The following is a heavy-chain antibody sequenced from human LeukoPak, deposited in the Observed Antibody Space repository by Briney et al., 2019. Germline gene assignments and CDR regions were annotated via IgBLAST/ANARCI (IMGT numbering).Heavy chain of an antibody. V-gene: IGHV1-2*06. D-gene: IGHD3-22*01. Sequence: ASVKVSCKASGYTFTGYYMHWVRQAPGQGLEWMGRINPNSGGTNYAQKFQGRVTMTRDTSISTAYMELSRLRSDDTAVYYCARRAAYDSSGYYGPGYFDYWGQGTLVTVSS. CDR1: GYTFTGYY. CDR3: ARRAAYDSSGYYGPGYFDY. CDR2: INPNSGGT. J-gene: IGHJ4*02.